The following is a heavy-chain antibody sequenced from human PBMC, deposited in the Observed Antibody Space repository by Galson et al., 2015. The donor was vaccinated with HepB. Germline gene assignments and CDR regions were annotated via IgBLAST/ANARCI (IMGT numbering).Heavy chain of an antibody. Sequence: SVKVSCKASGSSFTSYALHWVRQAPGQRLEWMGWINTGNDNTKYSQKFQGRVTITSDTSASTAYMELSSLRSEDTAVYYRARGMAYSSSSSFDYWGQGTLVTVSS. CDR2: INTGNDNT. J-gene: IGHJ4*02. CDR1: GSSFTSYA. D-gene: IGHD6-6*01. V-gene: IGHV1-3*04. CDR3: ARGMAYSSSSSFDY.